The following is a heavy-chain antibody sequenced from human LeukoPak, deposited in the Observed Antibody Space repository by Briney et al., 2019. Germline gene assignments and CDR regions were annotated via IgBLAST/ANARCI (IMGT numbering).Heavy chain of an antibody. CDR2: LYYDGRT. Sequence: SETLSLTCTVFGDSVSSSNYYWAWFRQPPGKGLDWIGSLYYDGRTYYSPSLESRVTVSVDTSKNQFALKLTSVTAADTAVYYCARGLNYDLDPWGQGTLVTVSS. D-gene: IGHD1-7*01. V-gene: IGHV4-39*01. CDR3: ARGLNYDLDP. CDR1: GDSVSSSNYY. J-gene: IGHJ5*02.